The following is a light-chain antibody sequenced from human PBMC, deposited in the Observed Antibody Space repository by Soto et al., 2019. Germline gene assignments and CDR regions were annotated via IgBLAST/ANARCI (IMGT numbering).Light chain of an antibody. CDR2: DAS. CDR1: QSIDRW. Sequence: DIQMTQSPSTLPASVGDRVTITCRASQSIDRWLAWYQQKAGQAPKLLIYDASTLESGVPSRFSGSGSRTEFTLTISSLQPDDFATYYCQEYNSWRGEWTFGQGTKVDIK. CDR3: QEYNSWRGEWT. J-gene: IGKJ1*01. V-gene: IGKV1-5*01.